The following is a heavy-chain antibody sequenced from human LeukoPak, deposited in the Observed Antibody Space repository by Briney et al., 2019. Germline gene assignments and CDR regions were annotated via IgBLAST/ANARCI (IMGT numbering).Heavy chain of an antibody. CDR3: ARDMSASDDIWKSYRSGY. D-gene: IGHD3-16*02. CDR1: GYTFTGYY. Sequence: GASVKVSCKASGYTFTGYYIHWVRQAPGQGLEWVGWINPNTGGTNNAQKFQGRVTMSRDSSISTAYMEVSRLRSDDTAVYYCARDMSASDDIWKSYRSGYWGQGTLVTVSS. V-gene: IGHV1-2*02. J-gene: IGHJ4*02. CDR2: INPNTGGT.